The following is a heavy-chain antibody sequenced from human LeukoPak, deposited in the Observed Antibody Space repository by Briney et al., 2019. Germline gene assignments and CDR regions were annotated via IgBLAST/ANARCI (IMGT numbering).Heavy chain of an antibody. CDR3: ARDQGNYYDSSGYYWFDP. CDR2: IYTSGST. D-gene: IGHD3-22*01. CDR1: GGSFSGYY. V-gene: IGHV4-4*07. J-gene: IGHJ5*02. Sequence: PSETLSLTCAVYGGSFSGYYWSWIRQPAGKGLERIGRIYTSGSTNYNPSLKSRVTMSVDTSKNQFSLKLSSVTAADTAVYYCARDQGNYYDSSGYYWFDPWGQGTLVTVSS.